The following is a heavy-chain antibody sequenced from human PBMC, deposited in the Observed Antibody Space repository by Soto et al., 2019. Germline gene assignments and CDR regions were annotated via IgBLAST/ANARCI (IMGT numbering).Heavy chain of an antibody. V-gene: IGHV1-69*02. CDR1: GGTFSSYT. J-gene: IGHJ4*02. CDR2: IIPILGIA. D-gene: IGHD2-21*02. Sequence: QVQLVQSGAEVKKPGSSVKVSCKASGGTFSSYTISWVRQAPGQGLEWMGRIIPILGIANYAQKFQGRVTITADKSTRPAYMGLSSLGSEDTGVYYCARNGGGDCGGDCYSGYWGQGTLVTVSS. CDR3: ARNGGGDCGGDCYSGY.